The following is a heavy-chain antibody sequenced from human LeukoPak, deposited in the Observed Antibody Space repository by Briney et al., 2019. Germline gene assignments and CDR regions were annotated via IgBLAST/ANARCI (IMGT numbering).Heavy chain of an antibody. V-gene: IGHV3-30*01. Sequence: PGGSLRLSCAASGFTFSSYAMYWVRQAPGKGLEWVAVISYDGSNKYYADSVKGRFTISRDNSKNTLYLQMNSLRAEDTAVYYCARTRPSYFDYLGQGTLVTVSS. J-gene: IGHJ4*02. CDR2: ISYDGSNK. CDR1: GFTFSSYA. CDR3: ARTRPSYFDY.